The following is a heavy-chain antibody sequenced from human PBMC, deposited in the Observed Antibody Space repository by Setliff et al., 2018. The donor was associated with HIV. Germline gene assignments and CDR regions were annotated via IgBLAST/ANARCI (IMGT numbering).Heavy chain of an antibody. CDR2: INSSSGGT. CDR1: GYTFSDYY. CDR3: ARGRISVEAAPLGWFDP. D-gene: IGHD6-6*01. J-gene: IGHJ5*02. V-gene: IGHV1-2*06. Sequence: ASVKVSCKASGYTFSDYYIHWVRQAPGQGLEWMGRINSSSGGTNYALKFQGRVTMTTETSTSTAYMELRSLRSDDTAVYYCARGRISVEAAPLGWFDPWGQGTLVTVS.